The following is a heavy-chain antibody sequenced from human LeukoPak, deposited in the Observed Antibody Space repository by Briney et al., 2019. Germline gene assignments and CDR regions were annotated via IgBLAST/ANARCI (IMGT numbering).Heavy chain of an antibody. V-gene: IGHV3-7*03. CDR3: ARSLPYGTTWYGRSDF. Sequence: GGSLRLSCVVSGFTFNRCWMNWVRQAPGKGLEWVAHINPDGRDTYYVDSVKGRFTISRDNAMNSPYLQMNSLRAEDTAIYYCARSLPYGTTWYGRSDFWGQGTLVTVSS. CDR1: GFTFNRCW. D-gene: IGHD6-13*01. CDR2: INPDGRDT. J-gene: IGHJ4*02.